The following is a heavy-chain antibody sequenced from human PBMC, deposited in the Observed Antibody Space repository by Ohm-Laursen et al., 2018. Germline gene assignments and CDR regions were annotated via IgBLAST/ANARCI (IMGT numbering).Heavy chain of an antibody. J-gene: IGHJ4*02. CDR3: ASGAGGYYYFDY. Sequence: GSLRLSCAASGFTFSDYYMSWIRQAPGKGLEWVSYISSGSSTIYYADSVKGRFTISRDNAKNSLYLQMNSLRAEDTAVYYCASGAGGYYYFDYWGQGTLVTVSS. CDR1: GFTFSDYY. D-gene: IGHD3-22*01. CDR2: ISSGSSTI. V-gene: IGHV3-11*04.